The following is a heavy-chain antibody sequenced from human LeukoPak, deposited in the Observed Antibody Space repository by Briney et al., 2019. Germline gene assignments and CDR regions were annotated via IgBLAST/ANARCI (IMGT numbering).Heavy chain of an antibody. J-gene: IGHJ4*02. CDR3: ARVGGDISFDY. CDR1: GFTFSSYG. V-gene: IGHV3-33*01. CDR2: IWYDGSNK. D-gene: IGHD3-9*01. Sequence: GGSLRLSCAASGFTFSSYGMHWVRKAPGKGLEWVAVIWYDGSNKYYADSVKGRFTISRDNSKNTLYLQMNSLRAEDTAVYYCARVGGDISFDYWGQGTLVTVSS.